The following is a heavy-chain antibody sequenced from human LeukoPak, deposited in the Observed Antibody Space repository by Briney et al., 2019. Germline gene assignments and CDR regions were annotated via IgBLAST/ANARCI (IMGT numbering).Heavy chain of an antibody. CDR1: GGSFSGYY. D-gene: IGHD1-26*01. CDR2: IYYSGST. Sequence: PSETLSLTCAVYGGSFSGYYWSWIRQPPGKGLEWIGYIYYSGSTNYNPSLKSRVTISVDTSKNQFSLKLSSVTAADTAVYYCGFTRAGDSGSYSWGQGTLVTVSS. V-gene: IGHV4-59*01. J-gene: IGHJ4*02. CDR3: GFTRAGDSGSYS.